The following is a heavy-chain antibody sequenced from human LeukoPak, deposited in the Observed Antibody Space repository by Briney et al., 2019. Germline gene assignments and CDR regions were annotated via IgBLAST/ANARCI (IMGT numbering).Heavy chain of an antibody. V-gene: IGHV6-1*01. D-gene: IGHD2-8*01. CDR3: ARSVRSHYSHYYGMDV. Sequence: PSQTLSLTCAISGDGVSSNNVAWDWIRQSPSRGLEWLGTTYFRSKWLYDYSSSVKSRIIVNADTSTNQFSLQLKSMTPDDTAVYYCARSVRSHYSHYYGMDVWGRGTMVIVSA. CDR2: TYFRSKWLY. CDR1: GDGVSSNNVA. J-gene: IGHJ6*04.